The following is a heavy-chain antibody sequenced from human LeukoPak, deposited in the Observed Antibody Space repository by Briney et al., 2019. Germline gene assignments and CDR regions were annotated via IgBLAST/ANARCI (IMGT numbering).Heavy chain of an antibody. V-gene: IGHV3-7*01. J-gene: IGHJ4*02. CDR2: IKQDGSEK. CDR3: ARDQPEIAVAGVFDY. Sequence: PGGSLRLSCAASGFTFSSYWMSWVRQAPGNGLEWVANIKQDGSEKYYVDSVKGRFTISRDNAKNSLYLQMNSLRAEDTAVYYCARDQPEIAVAGVFDYWGQGTLVTVSS. CDR1: GFTFSSYW. D-gene: IGHD6-19*01.